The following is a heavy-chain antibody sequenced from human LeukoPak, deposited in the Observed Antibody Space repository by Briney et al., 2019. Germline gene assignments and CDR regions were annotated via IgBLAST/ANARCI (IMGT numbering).Heavy chain of an antibody. CDR2: IYTSGST. V-gene: IGHV4-61*02. Sequence: SQTLSLTCTVSGGSISSGGYYWSWIRQPAGKGLEWIGRIYTSGSTNYNPSLKSRVTISVDTSKNQFSLKLSSVTAADTAVYYCAREGAGGLDTDTFDYWGQGTLVTVSS. CDR3: AREGAGGLDTDTFDY. J-gene: IGHJ4*02. D-gene: IGHD5-18*01. CDR1: GGSISSGGYY.